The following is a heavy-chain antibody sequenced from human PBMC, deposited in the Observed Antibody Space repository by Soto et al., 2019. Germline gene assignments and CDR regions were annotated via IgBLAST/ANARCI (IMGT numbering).Heavy chain of an antibody. Sequence: QVQLQESGPGLVKPSETLSLTCTVSGGSISSYYWSWIRQPPGKGLEWIGYIYNSGRTNYNPSLKSRVTISVDTSKNQFSLKLGSVPAADTAVYYCARRYGYSFDYWGQGTLVTVSS. V-gene: IGHV4-59*08. J-gene: IGHJ4*02. CDR3: ARRYGYSFDY. CDR1: GGSISSYY. CDR2: IYNSGRT. D-gene: IGHD1-1*01.